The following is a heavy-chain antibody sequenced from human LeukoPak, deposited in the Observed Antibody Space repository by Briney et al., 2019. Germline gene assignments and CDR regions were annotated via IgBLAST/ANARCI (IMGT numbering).Heavy chain of an antibody. CDR2: ISYDGSNK. CDR1: GFTFSSFA. J-gene: IGHJ4*02. CDR3: ARGPSAYPKCFDY. D-gene: IGHD5-12*01. Sequence: PGRSLRLSCTASGFTFSSFAMHWVRQAPGKGLEWVAVISYDGSNKYFADSVRGRFTISRDNSKNTLFLQMNSLRAEDTAVYYCARGPSAYPKCFDYWGQGTLVTVSS. V-gene: IGHV3-30-3*01.